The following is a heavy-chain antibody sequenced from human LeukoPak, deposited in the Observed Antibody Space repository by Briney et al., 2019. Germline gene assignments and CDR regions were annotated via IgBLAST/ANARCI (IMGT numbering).Heavy chain of an antibody. V-gene: IGHV4-59*01. J-gene: IGHJ4*02. D-gene: IGHD3-16*01. CDR2: IYYSGST. CDR1: GGSISNYY. Sequence: PSESLSLTCTVSGGSISNYYWSWIRQPPGKGLEWIGYIYYSGSTNYNPSLKSRVTISVDTSKNQFSLKLSSVTAADTAVYYCARVESYGLSYYFDYWGQGTLVTVSS. CDR3: ARVESYGLSYYFDY.